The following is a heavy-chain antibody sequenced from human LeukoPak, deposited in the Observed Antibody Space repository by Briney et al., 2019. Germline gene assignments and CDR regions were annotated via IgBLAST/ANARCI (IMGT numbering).Heavy chain of an antibody. V-gene: IGHV3-7*01. CDR1: GFTFSSYW. Sequence: PGGSLRLSCAASGFTFSSYWISCVRQAPGKGLEWVANIKQDGGEENFVDSVKGRFTISRDNAKKSLYLQMNSLRAEDTAVYYCARGSSAGDRLRPDYWCQGTLVTVSS. CDR2: IKQDGGEE. J-gene: IGHJ4*02. CDR3: ARGSSAGDRLRPDY. D-gene: IGHD1-26*01.